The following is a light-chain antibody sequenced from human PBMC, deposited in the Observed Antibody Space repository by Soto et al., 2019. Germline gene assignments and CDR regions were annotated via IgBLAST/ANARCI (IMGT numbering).Light chain of an antibody. V-gene: IGKV3-20*01. CDR2: GTS. Sequence: EIVLTQSPGTLSLSPGETATLSCRASQSVNSRYLAWYQQKPGQAPRLLIYGTSGRATGIPDRFSGSGSGTGFTLTIIRLEPEDVAVYYCQQSGGSSWTFGQGTKVEIK. J-gene: IGKJ1*01. CDR1: QSVNSRY. CDR3: QQSGGSSWT.